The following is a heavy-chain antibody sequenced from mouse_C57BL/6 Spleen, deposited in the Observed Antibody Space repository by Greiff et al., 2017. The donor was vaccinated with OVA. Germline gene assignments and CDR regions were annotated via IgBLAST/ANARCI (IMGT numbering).Heavy chain of an antibody. D-gene: IGHD2-5*01. Sequence: VQLQQSGAELVKPGASVKLSCTASGFNIKDYYMHWVKQRTEQGLEWIGRIDPEDGETKYAPKFQGKATIPADTSTNTAYLQRSSLTSEDTAVYYCASSNHFAYWGQGTLVTVSA. V-gene: IGHV14-2*01. CDR3: ASSNHFAY. CDR1: GFNIKDYY. CDR2: IDPEDGET. J-gene: IGHJ3*01.